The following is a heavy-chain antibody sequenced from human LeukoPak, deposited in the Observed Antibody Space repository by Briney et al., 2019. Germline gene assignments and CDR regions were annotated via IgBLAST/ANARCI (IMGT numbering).Heavy chain of an antibody. CDR3: ARDLRRNIVVVPAAIRAFDI. J-gene: IGHJ3*02. D-gene: IGHD2-2*01. V-gene: IGHV1-69*13. CDR1: RGTFSSYA. Sequence: SVKVSCKASRGTFSSYALIWVRQAPGQGLEWMGGIIPIFGTANYAQKFQGRVTITADESTSTAYMELSSLRSEDTAVYYCARDLRRNIVVVPAAIRAFDIWGQGTMVTVSS. CDR2: IIPIFGTA.